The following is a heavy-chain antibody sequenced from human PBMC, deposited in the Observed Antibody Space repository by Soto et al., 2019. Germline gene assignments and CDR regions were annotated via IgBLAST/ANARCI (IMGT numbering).Heavy chain of an antibody. CDR2: IHPSGST. Sequence: WTWIRQSPGKGLEWIGEIHPSGSTYYNPSLRSRVTISVDTSKNQFSLNLTSLTAADTAIYYCARGRDEYKLGNVWGHGTTVTVSS. CDR3: ARGRDEYKLGNV. J-gene: IGHJ6*02. V-gene: IGHV4-34*01. D-gene: IGHD1-1*01.